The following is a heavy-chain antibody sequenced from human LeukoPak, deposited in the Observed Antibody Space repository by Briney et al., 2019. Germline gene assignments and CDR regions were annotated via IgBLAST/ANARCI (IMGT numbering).Heavy chain of an antibody. J-gene: IGHJ1*01. CDR3: ARASSSWYLYFQH. V-gene: IGHV4-39*07. CDR2: IYYSGST. D-gene: IGHD6-13*01. CDR1: GGSISSSSYY. Sequence: PSETLSLTCTVSGGSISSSSYYWGWIRQPPGKGLEWIGSIYYSGSTYYNPSLKSRVTISVDTSKNQFSLKLSSVTAADTAVYYCARASSSWYLYFQHWGQGTLVTVSS.